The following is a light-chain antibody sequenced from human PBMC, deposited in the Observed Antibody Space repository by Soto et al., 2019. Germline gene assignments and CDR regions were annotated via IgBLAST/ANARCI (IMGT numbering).Light chain of an antibody. Sequence: EIVLTQSPGTLSLSPGERATLSCRASQSVSNNYLAWYQQRPGQAPRLLIYGASSRATGIPDRFSGSGSGTEFTLTISRLEPEDFAVYYCQQYGSSSWTFGQGTRLEIK. V-gene: IGKV3-20*01. CDR2: GAS. J-gene: IGKJ5*01. CDR3: QQYGSSSWT. CDR1: QSVSNNY.